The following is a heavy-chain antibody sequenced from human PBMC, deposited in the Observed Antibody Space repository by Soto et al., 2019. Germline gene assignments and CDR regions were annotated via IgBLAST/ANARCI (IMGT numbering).Heavy chain of an antibody. CDR2: ISRSSSYI. CDR1: GFTFSSYS. J-gene: IGHJ5*02. CDR3: ARDFHDYVSFRFDP. Sequence: EVQLVESGGGLVKPGGSLRLSCAAAGFTFSSYSMNWVRQSPGKGLEWVSSISRSSSYIYYPDSVKGRFTISRDNAKNALYLQMNRLRAEDTAVYYCARDFHDYVSFRFDPWGQGTLVTVSS. V-gene: IGHV3-21*01. D-gene: IGHD3-16*01.